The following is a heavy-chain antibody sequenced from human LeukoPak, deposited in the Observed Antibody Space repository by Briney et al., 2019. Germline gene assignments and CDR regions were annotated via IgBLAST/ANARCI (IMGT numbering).Heavy chain of an antibody. J-gene: IGHJ4*02. CDR2: IYYRSKWYN. V-gene: IGHV6-1*01. Sequence: SRTLSLTCDISGDSVSSNSAAWSWIRQSPSRGLEWLGRIYYRSKWYNDDAVSVKSRITINPGTSKNQFSLQLNSVTPEDTAVYYCAREGAGFNYWGQGTLATVSS. D-gene: IGHD1-26*01. CDR1: GDSVSSNSAA. CDR3: AREGAGFNY.